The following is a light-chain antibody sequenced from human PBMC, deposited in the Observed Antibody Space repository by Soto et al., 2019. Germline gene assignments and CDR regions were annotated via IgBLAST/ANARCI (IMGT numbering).Light chain of an antibody. CDR3: AAWDDSLIAFGV. V-gene: IGLV1-44*01. J-gene: IGLJ3*02. CDR1: NSNIGSNS. CDR2: SNN. Sequence: QYVLTQPPSASGAPGQRVTISCSGSNSNIGSNSVNWYQQLPGTAPKLLIYSNNQRPSGVPDRFSGSKSGTSASLAISGLQSDDEADYYCAAWDDSLIAFGVFGGGTQLTVL.